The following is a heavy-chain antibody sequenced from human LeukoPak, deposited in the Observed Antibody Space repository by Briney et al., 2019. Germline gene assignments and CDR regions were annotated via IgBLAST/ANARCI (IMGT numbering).Heavy chain of an antibody. CDR2: IYPGDSDT. D-gene: IGHD3-10*01. J-gene: IGHJ3*02. CDR3: ARVNYYGSGSLDAFDI. Sequence: GESLKISCKGSGYSFTSYWIGWVRQLPGKGLEWMGIIYPGDSDTRYSPSFQGQVTISADKSISTAYLQWSSLKASDTAMYYCARVNYYGSGSLDAFDIWGQGTMVTVSS. V-gene: IGHV5-51*01. CDR1: GYSFTSYW.